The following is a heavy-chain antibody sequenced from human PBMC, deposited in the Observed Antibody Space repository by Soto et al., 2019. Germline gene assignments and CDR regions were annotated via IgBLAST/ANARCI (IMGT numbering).Heavy chain of an antibody. J-gene: IGHJ5*02. Sequence: QLHLQESGPGLVKPSETLSLTCSVSGGSVTSSTYYWGWIRQPPGKGLEWIGNIYYSGSTYFNPSLKSRVTISVDTSKNQFSLRLISVTATDTAVYYCARLSAITKGRCFDPWGQGTLVTVSS. CDR2: IYYSGST. V-gene: IGHV4-39*01. CDR3: ARLSAITKGRCFDP. CDR1: GGSVTSSTYY. D-gene: IGHD1-20*01.